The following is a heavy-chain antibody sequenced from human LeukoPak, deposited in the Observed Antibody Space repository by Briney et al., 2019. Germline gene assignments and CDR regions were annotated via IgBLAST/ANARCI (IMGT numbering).Heavy chain of an antibody. V-gene: IGHV1-46*01. CDR2: INPGGGNT. CDR3: ARGQRPIRVVTSELFDY. Sequence: GASVKVSCKASGYTLTSYYIYWVRQAPGQGLEWMGLINPGGGNTNYAQKFQGRVTMTRDMSTSTVYMGLSSLTSEDTAVYYCARGQRPIRVVTSELFDYWGQGTLVTVSS. J-gene: IGHJ4*02. CDR1: GYTLTSYY. D-gene: IGHD3-3*01.